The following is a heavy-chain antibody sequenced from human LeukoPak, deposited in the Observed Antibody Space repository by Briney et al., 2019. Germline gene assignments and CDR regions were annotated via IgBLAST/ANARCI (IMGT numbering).Heavy chain of an antibody. CDR3: ASTPGGYYYGSGSYSEIDY. CDR2: IKQDGSEK. J-gene: IGHJ4*02. Sequence: PGGSLRLSCAASGFTFSSYWMSWVRQAPGKGLEWVANIKQDGSEKYYVDSVKGRFTISRDNAKNSLYLQMNSLRAEDTAVYYCASTPGGYYYGSGSYSEIDYWGQGTLVTVSS. V-gene: IGHV3-7*01. D-gene: IGHD3-10*01. CDR1: GFTFSSYW.